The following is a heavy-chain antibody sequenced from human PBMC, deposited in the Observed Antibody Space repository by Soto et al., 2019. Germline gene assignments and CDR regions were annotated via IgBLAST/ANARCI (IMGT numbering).Heavy chain of an antibody. D-gene: IGHD3-9*01. CDR1: GFTFSSYW. CDR3: ARDESYDILTGYYTPQRFDY. CDR2: IKQDGSEK. J-gene: IGHJ4*02. V-gene: IGHV3-7*01. Sequence: GSLRLSCAVSGFTFSSYWMSWVRQAPGKGLEWLANIKQDGSEKYYVDSVKGRFTISRDNAKNSLYLQMNSLRAEDTAVYYCARDESYDILTGYYTPQRFDYWGQGSLVTVSS.